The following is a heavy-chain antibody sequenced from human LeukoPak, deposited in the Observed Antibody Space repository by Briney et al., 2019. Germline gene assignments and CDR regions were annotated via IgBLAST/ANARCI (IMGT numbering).Heavy chain of an antibody. Sequence: SETLSLTCTVSGGSISSYYWSWIRQPPGEGLECIGYIYYSGSTNYNPSLKSRVAISVDTSKNQFSLKLSPVTAADTAVYYCARSEEFGGYFDYWGQGTLVTVSS. D-gene: IGHD3-16*01. V-gene: IGHV4-59*01. CDR2: IYYSGST. CDR1: GGSISSYY. J-gene: IGHJ4*02. CDR3: ARSEEFGGYFDY.